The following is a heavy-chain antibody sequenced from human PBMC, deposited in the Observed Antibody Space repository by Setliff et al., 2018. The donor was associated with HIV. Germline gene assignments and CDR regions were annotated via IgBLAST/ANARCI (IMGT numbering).Heavy chain of an antibody. CDR1: GYSFTGYY. D-gene: IGHD3-3*01. V-gene: IGHV1-2*02. J-gene: IGHJ4*02. CDR2: INPKSGGT. CDR3: ARDLGYDFWSGSMSLDY. Sequence: ASVKVSCKASGYSFTGYYMHWVRQAPGQGLEWMGWINPKSGGTNYAQKFQGRVTMTRDTSISTAYMELTRLRSDDTAVYYCARDLGYDFWSGSMSLDYWGQGTLVT.